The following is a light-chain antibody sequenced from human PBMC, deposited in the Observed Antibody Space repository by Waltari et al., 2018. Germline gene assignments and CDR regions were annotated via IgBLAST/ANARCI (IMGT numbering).Light chain of an antibody. CDR3: QEYNTYT. CDR1: QTIGRW. CDR2: DAS. Sequence: DIQMTQSPSPLSASVGDRVTITCRASQTIGRWLAWYQQKPGKAPRLLIYDASTLEAGVPLRFSGSTSGTEFTLTISSLQPVDFATYYCQEYNTYTFGQGTKLEIK. V-gene: IGKV1-5*01. J-gene: IGKJ2*01.